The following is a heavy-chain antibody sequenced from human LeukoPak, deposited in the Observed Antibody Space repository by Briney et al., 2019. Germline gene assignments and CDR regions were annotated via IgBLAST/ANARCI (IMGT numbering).Heavy chain of an antibody. CDR3: ARVEAARPWFDY. Sequence: ASVKVSCKASGYTFTSYGISWVRQAPGQGLEWMGWISAYNGNTNYAQKLQGRVTMTTGTSTSTAYMELRSLRSDDTAVYYCARVEAARPWFDYWGQGTLVTVSS. J-gene: IGHJ4*02. V-gene: IGHV1-18*01. D-gene: IGHD6-6*01. CDR1: GYTFTSYG. CDR2: ISAYNGNT.